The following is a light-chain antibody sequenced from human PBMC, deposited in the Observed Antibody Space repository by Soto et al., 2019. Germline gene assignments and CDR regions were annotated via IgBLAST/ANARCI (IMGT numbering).Light chain of an antibody. CDR2: DTS. Sequence: QAVVTQEPSLTVSPGGTVTLTCASSTGAVTSGHYPYWFQQKLGQAPKTLIYDTSNKHSWTPAPFSGSLLGGKPALTLSGAQPEDEAEYFCLLSYGGARRVFGGGTKVTVL. J-gene: IGLJ2*01. V-gene: IGLV7-46*01. CDR3: LLSYGGARRV. CDR1: TGAVTSGHY.